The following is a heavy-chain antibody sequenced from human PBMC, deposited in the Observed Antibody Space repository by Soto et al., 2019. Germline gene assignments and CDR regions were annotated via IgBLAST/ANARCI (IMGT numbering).Heavy chain of an antibody. J-gene: IGHJ1*01. D-gene: IGHD6-13*01. CDR2: IYPGDSDT. CDR3: ARHDGSSWSPEYCQH. V-gene: IGHV5-51*01. Sequence: GESLKISCKGSGYSFTSYWIGWVRQMPGKGLEWMGIIYPGDSDTRYSPSFQGQVTISADKSISTAYLQWSSLKASDTAMYYCARHDGSSWSPEYCQHWGQGTMVTVYS. CDR1: GYSFTSYW.